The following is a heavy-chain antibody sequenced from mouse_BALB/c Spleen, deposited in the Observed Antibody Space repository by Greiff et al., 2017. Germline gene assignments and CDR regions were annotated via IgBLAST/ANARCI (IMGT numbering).Heavy chain of an antibody. CDR1: GFTFSSYT. V-gene: IGHV5-12-2*01. Sequence: EVKVVESGGGLVQPGGSRKLSCAASGFTFSSYTMSWVRQTPEKRLEWVAYISNGGGSTYYPDTVKGRFTISRDNAKNTLYLQMSSLKSEDTAMYYCARQNPLFAYWGQGTLVTVSA. J-gene: IGHJ3*01. CDR3: ARQNPLFAY. CDR2: ISNGGGST.